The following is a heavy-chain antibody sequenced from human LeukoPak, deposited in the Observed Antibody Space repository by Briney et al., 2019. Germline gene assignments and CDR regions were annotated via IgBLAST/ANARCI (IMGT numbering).Heavy chain of an antibody. CDR1: GFTFSNAW. D-gene: IGHD3-10*01. J-gene: IGHJ4*02. V-gene: IGHV3-23*01. CDR2: ISGSGGST. Sequence: TGGSLRLSCAASGFTFSNAWMSWVRQAPGKGLEWVSAISGSGGSTYYADSVMGRFTISRDNSKNTLYLQMNSLRAEDTAVYYCAKDPKVLHYYGSGSYLDYWGQGTLVTVSS. CDR3: AKDPKVLHYYGSGSYLDY.